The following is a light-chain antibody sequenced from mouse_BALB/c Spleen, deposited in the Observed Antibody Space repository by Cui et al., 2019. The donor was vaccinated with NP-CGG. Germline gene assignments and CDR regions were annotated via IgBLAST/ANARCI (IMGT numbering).Light chain of an antibody. V-gene: IGLV1*01. Sequence: QAVVTQESALTTSPGETVTLTCRSSTGAVTTSNYANWVQEKPDHLFTGLIGGTNNRVPGVPARFSGSLIGDKAALTITGAQTEDEAKYLCALWYSNHWVFGGGTKLTVL. CDR1: TGAVTTSNY. J-gene: IGLJ1*01. CDR3: ALWYSNHWV. CDR2: GTN.